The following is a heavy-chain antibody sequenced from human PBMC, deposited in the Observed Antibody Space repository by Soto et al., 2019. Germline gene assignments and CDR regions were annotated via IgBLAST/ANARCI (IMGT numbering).Heavy chain of an antibody. V-gene: IGHV3-33*01. CDR2: IWYDGSNK. CDR1: GFTFSNYG. Sequence: QVPLVESGGGVVQPGRSLSLSCAASGFTFSNYGMYWVRQAPGKGLEWVAIIWYDGSNKYYADSVKGRFTISRDNSKNTLYLQMNSLRAEDTAVYYCARDLKDSSGWNAFDYWGQGTLVTVSS. J-gene: IGHJ4*02. D-gene: IGHD6-19*01. CDR3: ARDLKDSSGWNAFDY.